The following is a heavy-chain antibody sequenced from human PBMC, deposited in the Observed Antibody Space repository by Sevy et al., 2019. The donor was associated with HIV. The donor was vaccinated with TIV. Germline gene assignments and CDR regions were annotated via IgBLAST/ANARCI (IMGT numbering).Heavy chain of an antibody. CDR3: AKGTLIGAAGHDAFDI. Sequence: GESLKISCAASGFTFSSYAMNWVRQAPGKGLEWVSSGSGGNTYYADSVKGRFTISRDSSKNTVSLQMNSLRAEDSAIYYCAKGTLIGAAGHDAFDIWGQGTKVTVSS. J-gene: IGHJ3*02. CDR2: SGSGGNT. CDR1: GFTFSSYA. D-gene: IGHD6-13*01. V-gene: IGHV3-23*01.